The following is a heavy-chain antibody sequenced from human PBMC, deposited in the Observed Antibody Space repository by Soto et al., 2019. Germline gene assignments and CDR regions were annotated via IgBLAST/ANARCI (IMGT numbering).Heavy chain of an antibody. CDR3: AREAGVYGSGSYGMDV. CDR1: GFTFSSYS. J-gene: IGHJ6*02. V-gene: IGHV3-30-3*01. D-gene: IGHD3-10*01. Sequence: GGSLRLSCAASGFTFSSYSMHWVRQAPGKGLEWVAVISYDGSDKYYADSVKGRFTISRDNSKNTLYLQMNSLRAEDTAVYYCAREAGVYGSGSYGMDVWGQGTTVTVSS. CDR2: ISYDGSDK.